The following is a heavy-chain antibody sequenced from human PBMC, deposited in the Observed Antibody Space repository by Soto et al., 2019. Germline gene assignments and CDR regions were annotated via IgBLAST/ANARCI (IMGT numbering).Heavy chain of an antibody. V-gene: IGHV3-74*01. D-gene: IGHD1-26*01. J-gene: IGHJ4*02. Sequence: GGSLRLSCAASGFAFSSYGMNWVRQAPGKGLVWVSRINSDGSSTFYADSVKGRFTISRDNAKNTVYLQMNSLRAEDTAVYYCARSIPGKWGKGTLVTVSP. CDR2: INSDGSST. CDR1: GFAFSSYG. CDR3: ARSIPGK.